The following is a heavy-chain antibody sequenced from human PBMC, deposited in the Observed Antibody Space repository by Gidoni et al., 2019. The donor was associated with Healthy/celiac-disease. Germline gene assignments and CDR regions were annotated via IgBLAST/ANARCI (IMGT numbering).Heavy chain of an antibody. J-gene: IGHJ4*02. CDR1: GFTFSSYA. CDR2: ISYDGSNK. V-gene: IGHV3-30*04. CDR3: ARGGLLMTEVYFDY. Sequence: QVQLVESGGGVVPPGRSLRLSCAASGFTFSSYAMHWVRQAPGKGLEWVAVISYDGSNKYYADSVKGRFTISKDNSKNTLYLQMNSLRAEDTAVYYCARGGLLMTEVYFDYWGQGTLVTVSS. D-gene: IGHD2-8*01.